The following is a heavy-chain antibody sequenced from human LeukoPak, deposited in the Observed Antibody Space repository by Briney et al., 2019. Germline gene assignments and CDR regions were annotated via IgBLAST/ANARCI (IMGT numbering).Heavy chain of an antibody. D-gene: IGHD5-12*01. CDR1: GFTFSSYA. CDR3: AKGIGYSGYDFFDY. J-gene: IGHJ4*02. CDR2: ISASGGST. Sequence: GGSLRLSCAASGFTFSSYAMSWVRQAPGKGLKWVSAISASGGSTFYADSVKGRFTISRDNSKNTLYLQMNSLRAEGRAPYYCAKGIGYSGYDFFDYWGQGTLVTVSS. V-gene: IGHV3-23*01.